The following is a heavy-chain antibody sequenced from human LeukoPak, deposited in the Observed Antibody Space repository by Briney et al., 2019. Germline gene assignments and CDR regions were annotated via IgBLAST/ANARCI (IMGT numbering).Heavy chain of an antibody. V-gene: IGHV3-48*03. CDR3: ARRFDS. J-gene: IGHJ4*02. CDR1: GFTVSSFD. CDR2: ISSGGYI. Sequence: GGSLRLSCAASGFTVSSFDMNWVREAPGKGLQWVSSISSGGYIHYADSVKGRFTISRDNAKNSLYLQMNNLRAEDTAVYYCARRFDSWGQGTLVTVSS.